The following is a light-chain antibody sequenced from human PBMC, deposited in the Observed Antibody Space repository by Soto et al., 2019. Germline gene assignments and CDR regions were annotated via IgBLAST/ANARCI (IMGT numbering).Light chain of an antibody. CDR3: QQSYRTPYP. Sequence: DIQLTQSPSSLSASVGDKVAITCRASQSIRSYLNWVQQKPGKAPKLLIYDASSLQTGVPSRFSGSGSGTDFSLTISSLQLDDFATYYCQQSYRTPYPFGQGTKVDIK. CDR1: QSIRSY. J-gene: IGKJ2*01. V-gene: IGKV1-39*01. CDR2: DAS.